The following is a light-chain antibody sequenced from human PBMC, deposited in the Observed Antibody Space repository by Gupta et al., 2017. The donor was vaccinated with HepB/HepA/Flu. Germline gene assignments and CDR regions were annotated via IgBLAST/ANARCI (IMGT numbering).Light chain of an antibody. CDR3: EAWYDNLSGLHV. CDR1: SSNIGSNY. Sequence: QSVLTQPPSASGTPGPRVTISCSGSSSNIGSNYVYWYQQLPGTAPKLLIYRNNQRPSGVPDRFSGSKSGTSAALAISGLRSEDEADYYCEAWYDNLSGLHVFGTGTKVTVL. CDR2: RNN. V-gene: IGLV1-47*01. J-gene: IGLJ1*01.